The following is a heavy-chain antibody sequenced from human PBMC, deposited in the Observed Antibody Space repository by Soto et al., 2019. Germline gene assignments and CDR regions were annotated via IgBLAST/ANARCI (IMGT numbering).Heavy chain of an antibody. CDR3: AQTYYDILTGWIDY. CDR1: GFSLSTSGVG. Sequence: QITLKESGPTLVKPTQTLTLTCTFSGFSLSTSGVGVGWIRQPPGKALDWLALIYWDDDKRYSPSLKSRLTITKDTSKNQVVLTMTNMDPVDTATYYCAQTYYDILTGWIDYWGQGTLVTVSS. J-gene: IGHJ4*02. D-gene: IGHD3-9*01. CDR2: IYWDDDK. V-gene: IGHV2-5*02.